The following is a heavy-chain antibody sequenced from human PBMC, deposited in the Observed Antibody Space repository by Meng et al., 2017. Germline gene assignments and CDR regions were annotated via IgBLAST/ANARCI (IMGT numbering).Heavy chain of an antibody. Sequence: GESLKISCAASGFTFSSYWMHWVRQAPGKGLVWVSRINSDGSSTSYADSVKGRFTISRDNAKNTLYLQMNSLRAADTAVYYCAREIVVVPAASYYYGMDVWGQGTTVTVSS. D-gene: IGHD2-2*01. CDR2: INSDGSST. CDR3: AREIVVVPAASYYYGMDV. CDR1: GFTFSSYW. V-gene: IGHV3-74*01. J-gene: IGHJ6*02.